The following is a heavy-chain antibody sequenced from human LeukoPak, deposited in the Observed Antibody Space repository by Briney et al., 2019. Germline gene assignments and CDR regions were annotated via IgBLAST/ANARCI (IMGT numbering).Heavy chain of an antibody. J-gene: IGHJ4*02. V-gene: IGHV3-7*01. CDR1: GFTFSSYW. D-gene: IGHD6-13*01. Sequence: PLGSLRLSCAASGFTFSSYWMSWVRQAPGKGLEWVANIKQDGSEKYYVDSVKGRFTISRDNSKNTLYLQMNSLRAEDTAVYYCAKDKIAAAGTFDYWGQGTLVTVSS. CDR3: AKDKIAAAGTFDY. CDR2: IKQDGSEK.